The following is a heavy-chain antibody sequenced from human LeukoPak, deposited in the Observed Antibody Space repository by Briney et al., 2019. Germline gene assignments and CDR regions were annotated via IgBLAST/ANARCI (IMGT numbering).Heavy chain of an antibody. J-gene: IGHJ3*02. CDR3: ARDEYTIFGVVAPGAFDI. Sequence: SQTLSLTCTVSGGSISSGSYYWSSIRQPAGKGLEWIGRIYTSGTTNYNPSLKSRVTISVDTSKNQFSLKLSSVTAADTAIYYCARDEYTIFGVVAPGAFDIWGQGTMVTASS. CDR2: IYTSGTT. D-gene: IGHD3-3*01. V-gene: IGHV4-61*02. CDR1: GGSISSGSYY.